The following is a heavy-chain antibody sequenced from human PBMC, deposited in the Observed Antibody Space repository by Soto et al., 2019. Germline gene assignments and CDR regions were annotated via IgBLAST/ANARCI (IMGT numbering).Heavy chain of an antibody. CDR2: MNPNSGNT. Sequence: QVQLVQSGAEVKKPGASVKVSCKASGYTFTSYDINWVRQATGQGLEYLGWMNPNSGNTAYVQKFQGRVIMTWDTSITTAYMERISLRSEDTAVDFCPRVIKYGAYSRWFDPWGQGTLVTVSS. V-gene: IGHV1-8*01. CDR1: GYTFTSYD. CDR3: PRVIKYGAYSRWFDP. J-gene: IGHJ5*02. D-gene: IGHD4-17*01.